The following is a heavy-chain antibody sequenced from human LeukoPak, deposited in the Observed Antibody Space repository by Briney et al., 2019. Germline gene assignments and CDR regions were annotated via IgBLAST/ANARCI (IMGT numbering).Heavy chain of an antibody. CDR3: ARDGEMDAFDI. D-gene: IGHD5-24*01. V-gene: IGHV4-61*01. CDR1: GGSVSSGSYY. J-gene: IGHJ3*02. CDR2: IYYSGST. Sequence: SETLSLTCTVSGGSVSSGSYYWSWIRQPPRKGLEWIGYIYYSGSTNYNPSLKSRVTISVDTSKNQFSLKLSSVTAADTAVYYCARDGEMDAFDIWGQGTMVTVSS.